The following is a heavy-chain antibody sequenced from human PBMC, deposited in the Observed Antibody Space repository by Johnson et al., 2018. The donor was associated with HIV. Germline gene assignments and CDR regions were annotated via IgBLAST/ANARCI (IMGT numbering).Heavy chain of an antibody. J-gene: IGHJ3*01. CDR1: GFTFSDYY. CDR3: ASLSDDAFDF. V-gene: IGHV3-33*08. CDR2: IWYDGSNN. Sequence: QVQLVESGGGLVKPGGSLRLSCAASGFTFSDYYMSWIRQAPGKGLEWVAVIWYDGSNNYYADSVKGRFTISRDNSENTLYLQMNSLKAEDTAVYYCASLSDDAFDFWGQGTMVIVSS.